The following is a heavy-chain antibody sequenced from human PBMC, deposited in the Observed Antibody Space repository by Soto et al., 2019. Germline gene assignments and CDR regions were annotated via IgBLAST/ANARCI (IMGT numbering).Heavy chain of an antibody. Sequence: GGSLRLSCIASGFTFSSYAMTWVRQAPGKGLEWVSDISGSGGITYYADSVKGRFTFSRDNSKNTLNLQMNSLRADDTAVYYCARARRGAPYYYTMDLWGQGTTVTGSS. CDR1: GFTFSSYA. D-gene: IGHD3-10*01. CDR3: ARARRGAPYYYTMDL. CDR2: ISGSGGIT. J-gene: IGHJ6*02. V-gene: IGHV3-23*01.